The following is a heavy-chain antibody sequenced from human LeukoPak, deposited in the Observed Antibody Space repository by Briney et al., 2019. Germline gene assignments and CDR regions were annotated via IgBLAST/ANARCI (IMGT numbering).Heavy chain of an antibody. Sequence: PSETLSLTCTVSGGSISSGYYWSWIRQPPGKGLEWIGEINHSGSTNYNPSLKSRVTISVDTSKNQFSLKLSSVTAADTAVYYCARARMKTYYYGSGSYYFDYWGQGTLVTVSS. CDR2: INHSGST. J-gene: IGHJ4*02. D-gene: IGHD3-10*01. V-gene: IGHV4-34*01. CDR1: GGSISSGYY. CDR3: ARARMKTYYYGSGSYYFDY.